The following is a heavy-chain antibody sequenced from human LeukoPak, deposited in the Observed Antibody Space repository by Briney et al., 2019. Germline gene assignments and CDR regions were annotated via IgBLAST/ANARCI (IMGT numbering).Heavy chain of an antibody. J-gene: IGHJ2*01. Sequence: SETLSLTCAVSGGSISSGGYSWSWIRQPPGKGLEWIGYIYHSGSTYYNPSLKSRVTISVDTSKNQFSLKLSSVTAADTAVYYCARRGYDILTGYGPQFGEWYIDLWGRGTLVTVSS. CDR3: ARRGYDILTGYGPQFGEWYIDL. V-gene: IGHV4-30-2*01. CDR2: IYHSGST. D-gene: IGHD3-9*01. CDR1: GGSISSGGYS.